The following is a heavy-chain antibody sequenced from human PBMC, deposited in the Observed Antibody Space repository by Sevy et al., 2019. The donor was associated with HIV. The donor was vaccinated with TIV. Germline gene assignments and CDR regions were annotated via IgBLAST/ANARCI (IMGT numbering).Heavy chain of an antibody. V-gene: IGHV3-30-3*01. CDR1: GFTFSSYA. J-gene: IGHJ4*02. D-gene: IGHD3-16*02. CDR2: ISYEGSNK. CDR3: ARVGGDYVWGSYRV. Sequence: GGSLRLSCAASGFTFSSYAMHWVRQAPGKGLEWVAVISYEGSNKYYADSVKGRFTISRDNSKNTLYLQMNSLRAEDTAVYYCARVGGDYVWGSYRVWGQGTLVTVSS.